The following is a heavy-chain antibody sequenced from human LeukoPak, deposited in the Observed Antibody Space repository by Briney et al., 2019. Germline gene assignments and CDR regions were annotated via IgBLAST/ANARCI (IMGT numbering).Heavy chain of an antibody. CDR1: GFTFNDFA. D-gene: IGHD3-16*01. V-gene: IGHV3-23*01. CDR2: IADAGK. CDR3: ARNLGPFDV. J-gene: IGHJ3*01. Sequence: GGSLRLSCAASGFTFNDFAMTWVRQAPGKGLEWVSTIADAGKYYADSVKGRFIISRDNSKNMLYLQLNSLRADDTAMYYCARNLGPFDVRRHSTTVTVSS.